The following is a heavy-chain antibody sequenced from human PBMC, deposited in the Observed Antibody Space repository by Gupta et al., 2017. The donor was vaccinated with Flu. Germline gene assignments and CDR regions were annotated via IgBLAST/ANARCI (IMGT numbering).Heavy chain of an antibody. CDR1: GFTFSSYG. Sequence: QVQLVESGGGVVQPGGSLRLSCAASGFTFSSYGMHWVRQAPGKGLEWVAVIWYDGSNKYYADSVKGRFTISRDNSKNTLYLQMNRLRAEDTAVYYCAIDSQERATPDAFDIWVQGTMVTVSS. D-gene: IGHD5-24*01. CDR2: IWYDGSNK. CDR3: AIDSQERATPDAFDI. V-gene: IGHV3-33*01. J-gene: IGHJ3*02.